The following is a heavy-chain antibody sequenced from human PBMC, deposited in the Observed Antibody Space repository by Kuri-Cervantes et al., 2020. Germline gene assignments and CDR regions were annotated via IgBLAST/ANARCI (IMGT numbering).Heavy chain of an antibody. V-gene: IGHV4-30-4*01. CDR1: GGSISSGGYY. CDR3: ARVFRTRPEYYFDY. Sequence: LRLSCTVSGGSISSGGYYWSWIRQPPGKGLEWIGYIYYSGSTYYNPSLKSRVTISVGTSKNQFSLRLSSVTAADTAVYYCARVFRTRPEYYFDYWGQGTLVTVSS. CDR2: IYYSGST. J-gene: IGHJ4*02. D-gene: IGHD1-14*01.